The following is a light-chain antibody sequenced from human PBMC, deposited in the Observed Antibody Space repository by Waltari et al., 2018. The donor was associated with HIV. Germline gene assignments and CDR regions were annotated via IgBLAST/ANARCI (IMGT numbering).Light chain of an antibody. V-gene: IGLV1-40*01. Sequence: QSVLTQPPSVSGAPGQRVTFPCTGRSSNIGAGYAVHWYQQLPGTAPNLLIYGNSNRPSGVPDRFSGSKSGTSASLAITGLQAEDEADYYCQSYDSSLRGSVFGGGTKLTVL. CDR3: QSYDSSLRGSV. CDR2: GNS. CDR1: SSNIGAGYA. J-gene: IGLJ2*01.